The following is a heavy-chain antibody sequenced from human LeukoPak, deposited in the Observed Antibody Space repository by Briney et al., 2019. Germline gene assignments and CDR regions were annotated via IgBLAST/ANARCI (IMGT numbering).Heavy chain of an antibody. CDR3: ARDRGGSYVGRVDY. CDR2: IYYSGST. Sequence: PSETLSLTCTVSGGSISSSSYYWGWIRQPPGKGLEWIGSIYYSGSTYYNPSLKSRVTISVDTSKNQFSLKLSSVTAADTAVYYCARDRGGSYVGRVDYWGQGTLVTVSS. V-gene: IGHV4-39*07. CDR1: GGSISSSSYY. D-gene: IGHD1-26*01. J-gene: IGHJ4*02.